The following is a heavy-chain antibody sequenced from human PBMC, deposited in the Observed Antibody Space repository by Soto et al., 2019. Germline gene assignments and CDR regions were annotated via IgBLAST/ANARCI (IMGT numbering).Heavy chain of an antibody. Sequence: QVQLVQSGAEVKKPGASVKVSCKASGYTFTSYDISWVRQAPGQGLEWMGWISTYNGNTNYAQKRQGRGTMTTDTATRQSYMELSRLRSDDTTVSYCARGFRVAATRWSFDPWGQGPLVTVSS. V-gene: IGHV1-18*01. CDR2: ISTYNGNT. CDR1: GYTFTSYD. CDR3: ARGFRVAATRWSFDP. J-gene: IGHJ5*02. D-gene: IGHD2-15*01.